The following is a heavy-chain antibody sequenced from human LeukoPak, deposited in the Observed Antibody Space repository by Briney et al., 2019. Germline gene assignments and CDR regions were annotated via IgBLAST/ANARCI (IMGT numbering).Heavy chain of an antibody. CDR2: ISNNGGYT. J-gene: IGHJ4*02. CDR1: GVTFSSSA. Sequence: GGSLRLSCGVSGVTFSSSAMSWVRQAPGKGLEWVSAISNNGGYTYYADSVQGRFTISRDNSKSTLCLQMNSLRAEDTAVYYCAKQLGYCSDGSCYFPYWGQGTLVTVSS. CDR3: AKQLGYCSDGSCYFPY. V-gene: IGHV3-23*01. D-gene: IGHD2-15*01.